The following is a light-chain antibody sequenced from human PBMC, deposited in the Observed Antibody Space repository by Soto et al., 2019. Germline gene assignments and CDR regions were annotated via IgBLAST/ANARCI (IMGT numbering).Light chain of an antibody. Sequence: NFMLTQPHSVSESPGKTLSISCTRSSGSIANNYVQWYQQRPGSAPTTVIYENNQRLSGVPDRFSDSTDGSSNSASLTISGLQTEDEADYYCQSYDSDFVVFGGGTKLTVL. CDR2: ENN. CDR1: SGSIANNY. J-gene: IGLJ2*01. V-gene: IGLV6-57*04. CDR3: QSYDSDFVV.